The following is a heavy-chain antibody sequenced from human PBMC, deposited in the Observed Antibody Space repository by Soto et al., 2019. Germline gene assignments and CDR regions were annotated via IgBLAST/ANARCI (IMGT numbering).Heavy chain of an antibody. J-gene: IGHJ5*02. Sequence: SVKVSCKASGDTFSNYAISWVRQAPGKGFEWMGAIIPVFGAPDYAEKFQGRITITADESANTAYMELSSLRSEDTAIYYCVRGSYYYGSRARPKNWFDPWGQGTLVTVSS. CDR2: IIPVFGAP. V-gene: IGHV1-69*13. CDR3: VRGSYYYGSRARPKNWFDP. CDR1: GDTFSNYA. D-gene: IGHD3-10*01.